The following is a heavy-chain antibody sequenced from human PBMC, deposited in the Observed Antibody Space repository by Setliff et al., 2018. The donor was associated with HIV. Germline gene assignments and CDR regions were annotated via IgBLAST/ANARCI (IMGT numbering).Heavy chain of an antibody. V-gene: IGHV4-61*01. J-gene: IGHJ3*01. D-gene: IGHD6-19*01. CDR2: ISFAGHI. CDR3: ARSFGWGAFNV. Sequence: SETLSLTCSVSGASIRCDRMYWSWIRRPPGQRLEWIGFISFAGHINYNPSLSSRVTVSRDTSRNQFSMTLTSVTAADTAVYYCARSFGWGAFNVWGQGTVVTVSS. CDR1: GASIRCDRMY.